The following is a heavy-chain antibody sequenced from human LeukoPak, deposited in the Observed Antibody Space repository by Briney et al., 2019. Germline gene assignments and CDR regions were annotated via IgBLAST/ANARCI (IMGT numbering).Heavy chain of an antibody. CDR2: IYYSGST. J-gene: IGHJ4*02. V-gene: IGHV4-59*01. CDR1: GGSISSYY. CDR3: ARLNRYSRSWLFDC. D-gene: IGHD6-13*01. Sequence: PSETLSLTCTVSGGSISSYYWSWIRQPPGKGLEWIGYIYYSGSTNYNPSLKSRVTISVDTSKNQFSLKLSSVTAADTAVYYCARLNRYSRSWLFDCWGQGTLVTVSS.